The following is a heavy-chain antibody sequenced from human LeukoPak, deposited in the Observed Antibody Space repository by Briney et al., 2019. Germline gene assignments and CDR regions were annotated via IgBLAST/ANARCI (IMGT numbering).Heavy chain of an antibody. CDR2: IKQDGSEK. CDR1: GLTFSSDW. CDR3: ARGRFVYCSSTSCLKIFDY. V-gene: IGHV3-7*01. J-gene: IGHJ4*02. Sequence: PVGTLRISCAASGLTFSSDWMSWVRQAPGKGLERVANIKQDGSEKYYVDSVKGRFTISRDNAKDSLYLQMNSLRAEDTAVYYCARGRFVYCSSTSCLKIFDYWGQGTLVTVSS. D-gene: IGHD2-2*01.